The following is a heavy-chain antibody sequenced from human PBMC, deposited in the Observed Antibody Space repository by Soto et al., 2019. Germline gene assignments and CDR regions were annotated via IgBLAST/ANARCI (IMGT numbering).Heavy chain of an antibody. CDR3: AKGVGLGYCSSTSCYPHYYMDV. J-gene: IGHJ6*03. CDR2: ISGSGGST. Sequence: GGSLRLSCAASGFTFSSYAMSWVRQAPGKGLEWVSAISGSGGSTYYADSVKGRFTISRDNSKNTLYLQMNSLRAEDTAVYYCAKGVGLGYCSSTSCYPHYYMDVWGNGTTVTVSS. CDR1: GFTFSSYA. D-gene: IGHD2-2*01. V-gene: IGHV3-23*01.